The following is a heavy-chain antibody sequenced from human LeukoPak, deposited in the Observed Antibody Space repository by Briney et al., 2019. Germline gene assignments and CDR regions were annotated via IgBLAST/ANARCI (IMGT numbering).Heavy chain of an antibody. CDR2: ISSSSSYI. CDR3: ARDGENSGSPPLDY. V-gene: IGHV3-21*01. CDR1: GFTFSSYS. D-gene: IGHD1-26*01. Sequence: GGSLRLSCAASGFTFSSYSMNWVRQAPGKGLEWVSSISSSSSYIYYADSVKGRFTISRDNAKNSLYLQMNSLRAEDTAVYYCARDGENSGSPPLDYWGQGTLVTVSS. J-gene: IGHJ4*02.